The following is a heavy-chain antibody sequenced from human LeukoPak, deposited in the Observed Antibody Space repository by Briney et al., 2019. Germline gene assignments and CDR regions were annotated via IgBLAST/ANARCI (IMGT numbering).Heavy chain of an antibody. V-gene: IGHV3-23*01. CDR2: ISGSGGST. CDR1: GFTFSSYA. Sequence: GGSLRLSCAAPGFTFSSYAMSWVRQAPGKGLEWVSAISGSGGSTYYADSVKGRLTISRDNSKNTLYLQMNSLRAEDTAVYYCAKDQDIVVVVIDYWGQGTLVTVSS. D-gene: IGHD2-15*01. CDR3: AKDQDIVVVVIDY. J-gene: IGHJ4*02.